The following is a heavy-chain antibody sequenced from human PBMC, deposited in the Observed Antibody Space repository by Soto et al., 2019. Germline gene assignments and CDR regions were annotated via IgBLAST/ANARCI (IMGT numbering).Heavy chain of an antibody. D-gene: IGHD6-19*01. V-gene: IGHV3-9*01. Sequence: EVQLVELGGGLVQPGRSLRLSCAASGFTFDDYGMHWVRQAPGKGLEWVSSISWNSGSIGYADSVKGRFTISRENAKNSLYLQMNSLRAEDTAFYYCATIAVDPYDYWGQGTLVTVSS. J-gene: IGHJ4*02. CDR1: GFTFDDYG. CDR2: ISWNSGSI. CDR3: ATIAVDPYDY.